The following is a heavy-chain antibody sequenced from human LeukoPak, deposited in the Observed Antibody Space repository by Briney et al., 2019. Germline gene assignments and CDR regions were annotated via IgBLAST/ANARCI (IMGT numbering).Heavy chain of an antibody. Sequence: SETLSLTCNVSGGAINSGGYYWSWIRRHPGKGLEWIGYIYYSGSTYYNPSLRSRVSMSVDTSNNQFSLELRSVTAADTAVYYCARDLDGYLRNDCWGQGARVTVSS. J-gene: IGHJ4*02. D-gene: IGHD5-24*01. CDR1: GGAINSGGYY. CDR2: IYYSGST. CDR3: ARDLDGYLRNDC. V-gene: IGHV4-31*03.